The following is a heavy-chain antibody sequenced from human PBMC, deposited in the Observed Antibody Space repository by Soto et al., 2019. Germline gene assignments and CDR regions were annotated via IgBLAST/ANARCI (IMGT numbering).Heavy chain of an antibody. CDR1: GASISGFY. Sequence: LSLTCTVSGASISGFYWSWIRKSAGKGLEWIGRIYATGTTDYNPSLKSRVMMSVDTSKKQFSLKLRSVTAADTAVYYCVRDGTKTLRDWFDPWGQGISVTSPQ. J-gene: IGHJ5*02. V-gene: IGHV4-4*07. CDR3: VRDGTKTLRDWFDP. D-gene: IGHD1-26*01. CDR2: IYATGTT.